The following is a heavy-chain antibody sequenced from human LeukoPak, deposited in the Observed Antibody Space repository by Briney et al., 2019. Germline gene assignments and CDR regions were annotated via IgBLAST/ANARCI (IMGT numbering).Heavy chain of an antibody. V-gene: IGHV1-8*01. J-gene: IGHJ6*02. CDR3: ASGLGGYYYYGLDV. CDR1: GYTFTSYD. D-gene: IGHD2-15*01. CDR2: MNPNSGNT. Sequence: ASVKVSCKASGYTFTSYDINWVRQATGQGLEWMGWMNPNSGNTGYAQKFQGRVTMTRNTSVSTAHMELSSLKSEDTAVYYCASGLGGYYYYGLDVWGQGTTVTVYS.